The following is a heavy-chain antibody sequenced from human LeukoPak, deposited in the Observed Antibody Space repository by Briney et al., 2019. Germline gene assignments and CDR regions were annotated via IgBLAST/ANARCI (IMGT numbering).Heavy chain of an antibody. D-gene: IGHD1-7*01. CDR3: AKDSKRKGWNYDAGNSFDI. CDR1: GFTFSSYG. J-gene: IGHJ3*02. CDR2: IRYDGSNK. V-gene: IGHV3-30*02. Sequence: QSGGSLRLSCAASGFTFSSYGMLWVRQAPGKGLEWVAFIRYDGSNKYYADSVKGRFTISRDNSKNTLYLQMNSLRAEDTAVYYCAKDSKRKGWNYDAGNSFDIWGQGTMVTVSS.